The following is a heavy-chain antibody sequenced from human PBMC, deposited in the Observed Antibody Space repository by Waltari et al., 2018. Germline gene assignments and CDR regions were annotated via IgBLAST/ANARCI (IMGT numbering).Heavy chain of an antibody. V-gene: IGHV4-59*08. D-gene: IGHD2-2*01. CDR2: ILYTGST. J-gene: IGHJ2*01. Sequence: QVQLQESGPGLVKPSETLSLTCTVSGGSINSLYWSWIRPPPGNGLEWIGYILYTGSTKYNPSSTSLVTMSVDTSQNQFSLNLSSVTAADTAVYYCARRNQLGNWYFDLWGRGALVTVSS. CDR1: GGSINSLY. CDR3: ARRNQLGNWYFDL.